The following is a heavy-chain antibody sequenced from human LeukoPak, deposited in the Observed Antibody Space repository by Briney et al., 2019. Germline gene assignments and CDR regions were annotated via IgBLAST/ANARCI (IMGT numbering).Heavy chain of an antibody. CDR1: GGTFSSYA. V-gene: IGHV1-69*06. J-gene: IGHJ4*02. CDR2: IIPIFGTA. D-gene: IGHD2-8*01. Sequence: ASVKVSCKASGGTFSSYAISWVRQAPGQGLEWMGGIIPIFGTANYAQKFQGRVTITADKSTSTAYMELSSLRSEDTAVYYCARTYCTNGVCLFDYWGQGTLVTVSS. CDR3: ARTYCTNGVCLFDY.